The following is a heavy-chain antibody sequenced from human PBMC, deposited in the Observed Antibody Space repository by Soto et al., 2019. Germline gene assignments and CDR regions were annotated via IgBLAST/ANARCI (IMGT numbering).Heavy chain of an antibody. J-gene: IGHJ4*02. D-gene: IGHD4-4*01. CDR1: GYSISSGYY. V-gene: IGHV4-38-2*01. CDR3: ARVSGNSEGLFDY. Sequence: SETLSLTCAVSGYSISSGYYWGWIRQPPGKGLEWIGSIYHSGSTYYNPSPKSRVTISVDTSKNQFSLKLSSVTAADTAVYYCARVSGNSEGLFDYWGQGTLVTVSS. CDR2: IYHSGST.